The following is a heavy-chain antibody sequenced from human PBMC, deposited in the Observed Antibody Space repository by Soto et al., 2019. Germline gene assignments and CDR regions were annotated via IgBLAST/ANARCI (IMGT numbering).Heavy chain of an antibody. V-gene: IGHV1-69*13. CDR2: ITPIFGTA. CDR1: GGTFSSYA. CDR3: AAVRGYSYENWFDP. Sequence: SVNVSCKASGGTFSSYAISWVRQAPGQGLEWMGGITPIFGTANYAQKFQGRVTITADESTSTAYMELSSLRSEDTAVYYCAAVRGYSYENWFDPWGQGTLVTVSS. J-gene: IGHJ5*02. D-gene: IGHD5-18*01.